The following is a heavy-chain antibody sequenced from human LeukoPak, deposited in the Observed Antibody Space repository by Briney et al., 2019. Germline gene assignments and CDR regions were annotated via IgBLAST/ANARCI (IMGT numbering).Heavy chain of an antibody. V-gene: IGHV4-34*01. J-gene: IGHJ5*02. D-gene: IGHD2-2*01. CDR1: GGSFSGYY. Sequence: SETLSLTCAVYGGSFSGYYWSWIRQPPGKGLEWIGEINHSGSTNYNPSLKSRVTISVDTSNNQFSLKLSSVTAADTAVYYCARDLVVPAAYNWFDPWGQGTLVTVSS. CDR2: INHSGST. CDR3: ARDLVVPAAYNWFDP.